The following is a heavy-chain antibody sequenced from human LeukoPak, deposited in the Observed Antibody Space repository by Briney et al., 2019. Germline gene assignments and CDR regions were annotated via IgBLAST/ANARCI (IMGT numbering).Heavy chain of an antibody. CDR1: GFTFSDYY. CDR2: ISSSGSTI. J-gene: IGHJ4*02. Sequence: GSLILSCAASGFTFSDYYMSWIRQAPGKGLEWVSYISSSGSTIYYADSVKGRFTISRDNAKNSLYLQMNSLRAEDTAVYYCARVPSSGLFDYWGQGTLVTVSS. D-gene: IGHD3-22*01. CDR3: ARVPSSGLFDY. V-gene: IGHV3-11*01.